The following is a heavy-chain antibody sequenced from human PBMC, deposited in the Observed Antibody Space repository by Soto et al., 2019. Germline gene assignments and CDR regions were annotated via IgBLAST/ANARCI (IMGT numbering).Heavy chain of an antibody. CDR1: GGSFSGYY. CDR3: ARAPGKYSGYVRNHDAFDI. Sequence: QVQLQQWGAGLLKPSETLSLTCAVYGGSFSGYYWGWIRQPPGKGLEWIGEINHSGSTNYNPSLKSRVTISVDTSKNQFSLKLSSVTAADTAVYYCARAPGKYSGYVRNHDAFDIWGQGTMVTVSS. J-gene: IGHJ3*02. CDR2: INHSGST. V-gene: IGHV4-34*01. D-gene: IGHD5-12*01.